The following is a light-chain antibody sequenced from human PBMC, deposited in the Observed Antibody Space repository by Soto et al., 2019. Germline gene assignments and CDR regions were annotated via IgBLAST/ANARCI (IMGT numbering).Light chain of an antibody. V-gene: IGKV1-5*03. CDR3: QHYKSYPWT. Sequence: DIQMTQSPSTMSASVGDRVTLTCRASQSIDSWLAWYQQKPGKAPKFLMYKASNLESGVPSRFSGSGSETEFTLTISSLQPDDFATYYCQHYKSYPWTFGQGTKVEFK. CDR1: QSIDSW. CDR2: KAS. J-gene: IGKJ1*01.